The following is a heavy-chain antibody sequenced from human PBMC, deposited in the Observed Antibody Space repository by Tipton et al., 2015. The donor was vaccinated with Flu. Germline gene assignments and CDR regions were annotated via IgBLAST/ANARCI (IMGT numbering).Heavy chain of an antibody. CDR1: GNSFTTYW. D-gene: IGHD4-17*01. Sequence: VQLVPSGAEVKKPGESLKISCKGSGNSFTTYWIAWVRQMPGKGLEWMGIIYPGDSDTRYSPSFQGQVTISADKSISTAYLQWSSLKASDTAMYYCARQTAYGQRDFDYWGQGTLVTVSS. V-gene: IGHV5-51*01. CDR2: IYPGDSDT. J-gene: IGHJ4*02. CDR3: ARQTAYGQRDFDY.